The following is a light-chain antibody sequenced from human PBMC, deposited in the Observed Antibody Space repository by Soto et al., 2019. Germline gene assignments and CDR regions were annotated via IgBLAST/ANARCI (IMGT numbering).Light chain of an antibody. J-gene: IGLJ1*01. CDR3: SSYTTSNTRQIV. CDR1: SSDVGGYNY. V-gene: IGLV2-14*01. Sequence: QSALTQPASVSGSPGQSITISCTGTSSDVGGYNYVSWYQQHPGKAPKFMIYDVSNRPSGVSNRFSGSKSGNTASLTISGLQAEDEADYYGSSYTTSNTRQIVFGTGTKLTV. CDR2: DVS.